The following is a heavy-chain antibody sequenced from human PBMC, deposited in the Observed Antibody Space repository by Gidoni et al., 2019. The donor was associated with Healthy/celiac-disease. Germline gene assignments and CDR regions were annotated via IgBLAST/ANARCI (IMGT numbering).Heavy chain of an antibody. CDR3: ARGLGDCSSTSCYYYYYYYMDV. V-gene: IGHV4-34*01. CDR1: GGCFSGSY. J-gene: IGHJ6*03. CDR2: INHSGST. Sequence: QVQLQQWGAGLLKPSETLSITCAVYGGCFSGSYWSWSRQPPGKGLEWIREINHSGSTNSNPSLKSRVTISVDTSKNQFSLKLSSVTAADTAVYYCARGLGDCSSTSCYYYYYYYMDVWGKGTTVTVSS. D-gene: IGHD2-2*01.